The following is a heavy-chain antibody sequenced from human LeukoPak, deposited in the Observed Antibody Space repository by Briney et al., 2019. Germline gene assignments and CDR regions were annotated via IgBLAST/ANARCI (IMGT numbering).Heavy chain of an antibody. CDR3: ARLGYSYDLDN. V-gene: IGHV4-59*08. Sequence: SETLSLTCTVSGGSISSYYWSWIRQPPGKGLEWIGYIYYSGSTNYNPSLKSRATISVDTSKNQFSLKLSSVTAADTAVYYCARLGYSYDLDNWGQGTLVTVSS. CDR2: IYYSGST. J-gene: IGHJ4*02. CDR1: GGSISSYY. D-gene: IGHD5-18*01.